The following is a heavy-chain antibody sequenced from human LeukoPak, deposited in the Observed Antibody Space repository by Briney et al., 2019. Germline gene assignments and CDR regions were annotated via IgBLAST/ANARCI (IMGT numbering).Heavy chain of an antibody. V-gene: IGHV4-59*01. J-gene: IGHJ4*02. CDR3: ARVGSTSWNHYFDY. CDR1: GGSISSYY. Sequence: SETLSLTCTVSGGSISSYYWSWIRQPPGKGLEWIGYIYYGGNTNYNPSLKSRVTISVDTSKDQFSLKLSSVTAADTAVYYCARVGSTSWNHYFDYWGRGTLVTVSS. CDR2: IYYGGNT. D-gene: IGHD6-13*01.